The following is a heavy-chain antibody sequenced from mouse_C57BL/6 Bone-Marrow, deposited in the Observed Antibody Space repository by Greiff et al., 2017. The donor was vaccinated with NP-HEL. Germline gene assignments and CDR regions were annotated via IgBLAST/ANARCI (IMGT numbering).Heavy chain of an antibody. CDR1: GYTFTSYW. D-gene: IGHD3-2*02. Sequence: QAQLQQPGAELVKPGASVKLSCKASGYTFTSYWMHWVKQRPGQGLEWIGMIHPNSGSTNYNEKFKSKATLTVDKSSSTGDMRISSLNSENSAFDYCARQTAQATGYYAMDYWGQGTSVTVSS. CDR3: ARQTAQATGYYAMDY. CDR2: IHPNSGST. V-gene: IGHV1-64*01. J-gene: IGHJ4*01.